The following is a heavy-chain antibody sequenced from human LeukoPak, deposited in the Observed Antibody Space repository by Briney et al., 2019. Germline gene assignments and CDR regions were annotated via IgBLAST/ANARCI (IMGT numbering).Heavy chain of an antibody. CDR2: IDIPGNT. CDR3: ARDQGWELPLYYYGMDV. CDR1: GFTLSNYD. J-gene: IGHJ6*02. Sequence: GGSPRLPCAASGFTLSNYDMHWVRQATGKGLEWVSGIDIPGNTYYPDSVKGRFTISRDNAKNSLYLQMNSLRAEDTAVYYCARDQGWELPLYYYGMDVWGQGTTVTVSS. D-gene: IGHD1-26*01. V-gene: IGHV3-13*01.